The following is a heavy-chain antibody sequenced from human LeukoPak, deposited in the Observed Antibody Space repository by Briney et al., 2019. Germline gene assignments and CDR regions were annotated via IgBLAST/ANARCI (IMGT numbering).Heavy chain of an antibody. V-gene: IGHV1-2*02. J-gene: IGHJ4*02. CDR1: VYTFTVYY. CDR2: INPNSGGT. CDR3: ARGYTSGWWLFDY. D-gene: IGHD6-19*01. Sequence: ASVTVSCKASVYTFTVYYMHWVRQAPGQGREWMGWINPNSGGTNYAQKFQGRVTMTRDTSISTAYMDLSRLRSDDTAVYYCARGYTSGWWLFDYWGQGTLVTVSS.